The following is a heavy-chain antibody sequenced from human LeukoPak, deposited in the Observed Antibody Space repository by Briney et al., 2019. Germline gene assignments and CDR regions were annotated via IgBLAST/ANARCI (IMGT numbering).Heavy chain of an antibody. CDR1: GFTFSSYV. CDR3: AKDYYYDSVSAFDI. J-gene: IGHJ3*02. V-gene: IGHV3-23*01. CDR2: ISGSGGST. D-gene: IGHD3-22*01. Sequence: GRSLRLSCAASGFTFSSYVMSWVRQAPGKGLEWVSGISGSGGSTYYADSVKGRFTISRDNSKNTLHLQMNSLRAEDTAVYYCAKDYYYDSVSAFDIWGQGTMVTVSS.